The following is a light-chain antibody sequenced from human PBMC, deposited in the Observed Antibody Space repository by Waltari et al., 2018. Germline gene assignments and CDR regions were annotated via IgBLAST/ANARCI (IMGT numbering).Light chain of an antibody. CDR2: DAS. V-gene: IGKV3-11*01. CDR1: QSVSTY. Sequence: EVVLTQSPATLSLSAGERATLSCRASQSVSTYLAWYQQTPGQAPRILIYDASYRATGIPARFSASGSGTDFTLTIISLEPEDCAVYYCHQRSNWPPAFGQGTRLENK. CDR3: HQRSNWPPA. J-gene: IGKJ5*01.